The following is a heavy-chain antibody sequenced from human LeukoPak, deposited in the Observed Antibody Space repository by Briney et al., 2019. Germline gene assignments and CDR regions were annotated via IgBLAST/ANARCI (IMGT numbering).Heavy chain of an antibody. V-gene: IGHV1-69*05. CDR1: GGTFSSYA. CDR2: IIPIFGTA. CDR3: ARESEQQPYGMDV. D-gene: IGHD6-13*01. Sequence: SVKVSCKASGGTFSSYAISWVRQAPGQGLEWMGGIIPIFGTANYAQKFQGRVTMTTDTSTSTAYMELRSLRSDDTAVYYCARESEQQPYGMDVWGQGTTVTVSS. J-gene: IGHJ6*02.